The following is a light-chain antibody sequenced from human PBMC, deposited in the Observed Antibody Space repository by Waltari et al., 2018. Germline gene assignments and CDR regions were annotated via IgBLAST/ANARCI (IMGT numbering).Light chain of an antibody. CDR3: QQYNNFPFT. CDR1: QSISTW. J-gene: IGKJ3*01. V-gene: IGKV1-5*01. Sequence: DIQMTQSPSTLSASVGDRVTITCRASQSISTWLAWYQQNPGKAPKLLIYDVSSLESGVPSRFSGSGSGTEFTLSISSLQPDDFATYYCQQYNNFPFTFGPGTTV. CDR2: DVS.